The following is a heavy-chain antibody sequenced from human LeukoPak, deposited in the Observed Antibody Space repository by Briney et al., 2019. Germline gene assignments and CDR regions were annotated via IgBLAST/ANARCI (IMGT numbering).Heavy chain of an antibody. CDR2: ISTSGST. J-gene: IGHJ4*02. Sequence: SDTVSLTCTVSGGSISSYYWSWIRQPAGKGLEWIGRISTSGSTNYNPSLKSRVTMSVDTSKNQFSLKLSSVTAADTAVYYCARVLRLHHDYWGQGTLVTVSS. V-gene: IGHV4-4*07. D-gene: IGHD4-11*01. CDR3: ARVLRLHHDY. CDR1: GGSISSYY.